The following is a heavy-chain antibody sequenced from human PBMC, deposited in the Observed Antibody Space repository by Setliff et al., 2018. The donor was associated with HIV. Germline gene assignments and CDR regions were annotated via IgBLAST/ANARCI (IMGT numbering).Heavy chain of an antibody. CDR3: TRSYYH. V-gene: IGHV3-15*01. CDR2: IKSKADGGTT. D-gene: IGHD3-10*01. CDR1: GFTFSSYW. Sequence: GGSLRLSCAASGFTFSSYWMHWVRQAPGRGLEWVGRIKSKADGGTTDYAATVKGRFTISRDDSKRMVYLEMNSLTSEDTAVYFCTRSYYHWGQGTRVTV. J-gene: IGHJ4*02.